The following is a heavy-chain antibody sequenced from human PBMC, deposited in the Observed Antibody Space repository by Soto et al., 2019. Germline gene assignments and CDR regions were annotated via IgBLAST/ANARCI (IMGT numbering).Heavy chain of an antibody. CDR2: ISNNGITT. J-gene: IGHJ4*02. D-gene: IGHD3-3*01. V-gene: IGHV3-64D*06. CDR3: VKGGGLTIFGVGGPFDS. CDR1: GFTFSNYG. Sequence: QPGGSLRLSCSASGFTFSNYGLHWVRQAPGKGLESVSAISNNGITTYYADSVKGKFTISRDNSKSMLYLQMSSLRPEDTAVYYCVKGGGLTIFGVGGPFDSWGQGTLVTVSS.